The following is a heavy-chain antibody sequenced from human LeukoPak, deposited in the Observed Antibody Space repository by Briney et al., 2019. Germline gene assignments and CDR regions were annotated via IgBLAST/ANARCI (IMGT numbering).Heavy chain of an antibody. V-gene: IGHV7-4-1*02. D-gene: IGHD6-19*01. CDR3: ARGPVAVAGQNWFDP. CDR1: GYTFTSYA. Sequence: ASVKVSCKASGYTFTSYAMNWVRQAPGQGLEWMGWINTNTGSPTYAQGFTGRFVFSLDTSVSTAYLQISSLKAEDTAVYYCARGPVAVAGQNWFDPWGQGTLVTVSS. CDR2: INTNTGSP. J-gene: IGHJ5*02.